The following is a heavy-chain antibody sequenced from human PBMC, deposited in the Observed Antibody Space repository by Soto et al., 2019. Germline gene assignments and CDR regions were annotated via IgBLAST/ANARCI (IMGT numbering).Heavy chain of an antibody. Sequence: SSETLSLTCTVSGGSISSYYWSWIRQPPGKGLEWIGYIYYSGSTNYNPSLKSRVTISVDTSKNQFSLKLSSVTAADTAVYYCARDLDYYDSSGYYPWGQGTLVTVSS. J-gene: IGHJ5*02. CDR3: ARDLDYYDSSGYYP. CDR1: GGSISSYY. D-gene: IGHD3-22*01. V-gene: IGHV4-59*01. CDR2: IYYSGST.